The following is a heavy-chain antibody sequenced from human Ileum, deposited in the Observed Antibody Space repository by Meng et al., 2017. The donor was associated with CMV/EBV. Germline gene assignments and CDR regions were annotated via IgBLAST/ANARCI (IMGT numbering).Heavy chain of an antibody. CDR1: GGSISNGDDY. Sequence: QLQLQESGPGLVKLSETLSLTCTVSGGSISNGDDYWAWIRQPPGKGLEWIGSINNRDFIYYNSSLISRVTISRDTSKNQFSLKLSSVTAADTAVYYCARADDSSGYCFDYWGQGTLVTVSS. V-gene: IGHV4-39*07. CDR3: ARADDSSGYCFDY. CDR2: INNRDFI. J-gene: IGHJ4*02. D-gene: IGHD3-22*01.